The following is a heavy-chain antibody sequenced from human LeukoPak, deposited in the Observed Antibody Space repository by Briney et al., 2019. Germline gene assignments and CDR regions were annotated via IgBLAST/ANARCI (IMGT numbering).Heavy chain of an antibody. CDR2: ISGSGDST. V-gene: IGHV3-23*01. Sequence: GGSLRLSCAASGFTFSSYATSWVRQAPGKGLEWVSAISGSGDSTYYADSVKGRFTISRDNSKNTLYLQMDSLRAEDTAVYYCAKDRSDTTMVYNFDYWGQGTLVTVSS. CDR3: AKDRSDTTMVYNFDY. CDR1: GFTFSSYA. J-gene: IGHJ4*02. D-gene: IGHD4/OR15-4a*01.